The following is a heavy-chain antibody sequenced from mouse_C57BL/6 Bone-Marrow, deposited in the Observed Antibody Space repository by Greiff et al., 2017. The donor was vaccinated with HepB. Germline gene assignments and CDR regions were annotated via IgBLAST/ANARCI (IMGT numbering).Heavy chain of an antibody. CDR3: ARGRYAMDY. J-gene: IGHJ4*01. V-gene: IGHV1-59*01. CDR2: IDPSDSYT. CDR1: GYTFTSYW. Sequence: QVQLQQPGAELVRPGTSVKLSCKASGYTFTSYWMHWVKQRPGQGLEWIGVIDPSDSYTNYNQKFKGKATLTVDTSSSTAYMRLSSLTSEDSAVYYCARGRYAMDYWGQGTSVTVSS.